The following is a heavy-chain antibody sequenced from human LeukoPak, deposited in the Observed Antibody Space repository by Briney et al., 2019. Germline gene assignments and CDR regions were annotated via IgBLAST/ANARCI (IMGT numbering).Heavy chain of an antibody. D-gene: IGHD1-1*01. V-gene: IGHV3-20*04. J-gene: IGHJ3*02. Sequence: GGSLRLSCAASGFTFSSYSMNWVRQAPGKGLEWVSGINWNGGSTGYADSVKGRFTISRDNAKNSLYLQMNSLRAEDTALYYCARDMEPDAFDIWGQGTMVTVSS. CDR1: GFTFSSYS. CDR2: INWNGGST. CDR3: ARDMEPDAFDI.